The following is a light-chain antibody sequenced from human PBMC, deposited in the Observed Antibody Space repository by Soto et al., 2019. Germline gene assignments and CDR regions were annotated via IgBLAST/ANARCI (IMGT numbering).Light chain of an antibody. CDR1: NIGSKS. CDR2: YDS. V-gene: IGLV3-21*04. J-gene: IGLJ2*01. Sequence: SYELTQPPSVSVAPGKTARITCGGNNIGSKSVHWYQQKPGQAPVLVIYYDSVRPSGIPERFSGSNSGSTATLTISRVEAGDEADYYCQVWDSSSDHVVFGGGTKLTVL. CDR3: QVWDSSSDHVV.